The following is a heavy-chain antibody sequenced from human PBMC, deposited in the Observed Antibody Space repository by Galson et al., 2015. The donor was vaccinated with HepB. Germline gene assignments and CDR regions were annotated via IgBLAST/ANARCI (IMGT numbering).Heavy chain of an antibody. CDR1: GFTFSSSA. Sequence: SLRLSCAASGFTFSSSAMNWVRQAPGKGLEWVAVISSDGSNKYHADSVKGRFTVSRDNSKNTLSLQMNSLRAEDTAVYYCAKDEGAIFGVVADYWGQGTLVTVSS. D-gene: IGHD3-3*01. V-gene: IGHV3-30*18. J-gene: IGHJ4*02. CDR2: ISSDGSNK. CDR3: AKDEGAIFGVVADY.